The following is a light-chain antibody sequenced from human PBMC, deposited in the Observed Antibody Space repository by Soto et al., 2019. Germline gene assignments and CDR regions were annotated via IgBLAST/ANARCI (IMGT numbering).Light chain of an antibody. CDR1: SSNVGAGYD. J-gene: IGLJ1*01. Sequence: QSVLTQPPSVSGAPGQRVTISCTGSSSNVGAGYDVHWYQQLPGTAPKLLIYGNYNRPSGVPDRFSGSNSGTSASLAITGLQAEDEVDYYCQSYDNSLSNYVFGTGTKVTVL. CDR3: QSYDNSLSNYV. V-gene: IGLV1-40*01. CDR2: GNY.